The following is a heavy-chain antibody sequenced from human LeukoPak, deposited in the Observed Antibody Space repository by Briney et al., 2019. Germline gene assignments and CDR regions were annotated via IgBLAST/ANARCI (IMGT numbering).Heavy chain of an antibody. CDR3: ARESYGGNSLY. CDR2: ISSSGNTI. CDR1: GFSFSSYG. J-gene: IGHJ4*02. D-gene: IGHD4-23*01. V-gene: IGHV3-48*04. Sequence: GGSLRLSCAASGFSFSSYGMNWVRQAPGKGLEWVSYISSSGNTIYYADSVKGRFTISRDNAKNSLYLQMNSLRAEDTAVYYCARESYGGNSLYWGQGTLVTVSS.